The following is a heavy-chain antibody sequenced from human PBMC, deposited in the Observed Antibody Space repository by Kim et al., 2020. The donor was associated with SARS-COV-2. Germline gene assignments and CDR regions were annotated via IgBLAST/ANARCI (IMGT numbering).Heavy chain of an antibody. CDR2: INAGNGNT. CDR1: GYTFTSYA. Sequence: ASVKVSCKASGYTFTSYAMHWVRQAPGQRLEWMGWINAGNGNTKYSQKFQGRVTITRDTSASTAYMELSSLRSEDTAVYYCARAKERYQPGDYWGQGTLVTVSS. D-gene: IGHD2-2*01. CDR3: ARAKERYQPGDY. V-gene: IGHV1-3*01. J-gene: IGHJ4*02.